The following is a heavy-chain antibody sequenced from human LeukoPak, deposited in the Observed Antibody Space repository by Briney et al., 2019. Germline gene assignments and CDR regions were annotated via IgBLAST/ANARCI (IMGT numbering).Heavy chain of an antibody. CDR1: GGSFSGYY. CDR2: INHSGST. V-gene: IGHV4-34*01. CDR3: ARVRGWDGGNLFYYYYYYMDV. Sequence: PSETLSLTCAVYGGSFSGYYWSWIRQPPGKGLEWIGEINHSGSTNYNPSLKSRVTISVDTSKNQFSLKLSSVTAADTAVYYCARVRGWDGGNLFYYYYYYMDVWGKGTTVTVSS. D-gene: IGHD4-23*01. J-gene: IGHJ6*03.